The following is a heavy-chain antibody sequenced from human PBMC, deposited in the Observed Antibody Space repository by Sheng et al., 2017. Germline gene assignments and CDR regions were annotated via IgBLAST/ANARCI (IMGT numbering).Heavy chain of an antibody. CDR3: ARGPYLYWYFDL. J-gene: IGHJ2*01. Sequence: QVQLQESGPGLVKPSQTLSITCTVSGGSISSGSYYWSWIRQPAGKGLEWIGRIYSSGSTNYNPSLKSRVTISVDTSKNQFSLKLSSVTAADTAVYYCARGPYLYWYFDLWGRGTLVTVSS. V-gene: IGHV4-61*02. CDR1: GGSISSGSYY. D-gene: IGHD3-16*01. CDR2: IYSSGST.